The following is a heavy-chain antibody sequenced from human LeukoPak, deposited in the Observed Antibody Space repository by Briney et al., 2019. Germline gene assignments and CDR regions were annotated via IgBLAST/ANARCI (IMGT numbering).Heavy chain of an antibody. V-gene: IGHV4-61*02. D-gene: IGHD1-26*01. CDR3: ARYKGIVGATTNNWFDP. CDR2: IYTSGST. Sequence: SQTLSLTCTVSGGSISSGSYYWSWIRQPAGKGLEWIGRIYTSGSTSYNPSLKSRVTISVDTSRNQFSLKLSSLSAADTAVYYCARYKGIVGATTNNWFDPWGQGTLVTVSS. CDR1: GGSISSGSYY. J-gene: IGHJ5*02.